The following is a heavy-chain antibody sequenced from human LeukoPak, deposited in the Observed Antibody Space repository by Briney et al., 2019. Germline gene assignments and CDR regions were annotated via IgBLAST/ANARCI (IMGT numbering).Heavy chain of an antibody. CDR1: GYSINSVYY. V-gene: IGHV4-38-2*02. CDR3: TRSGQWPHYFFDS. CDR2: IYHSGST. J-gene: IGHJ4*02. Sequence: PSETLSLTCTVSGYSINSVYYWGWMRQPPGKGLEWIGNIYHSGSTYYNPSVKSRVSISVDTSRKQFSLKLSSVTAADTAVYFCTRSGQWPHYFFDSWGQGTLVTVSS. D-gene: IGHD2/OR15-2a*01.